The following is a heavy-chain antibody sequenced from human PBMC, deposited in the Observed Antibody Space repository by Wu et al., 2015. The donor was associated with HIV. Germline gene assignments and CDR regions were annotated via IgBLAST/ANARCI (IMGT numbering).Heavy chain of an antibody. CDR1: GYPFTSYG. J-gene: IGHJ6*02. Sequence: QVHLVQSGAEVKKPGASVKVSCKASGYPFTSYGISWVRQPPGQGLEWMGWISTYNGNTDSAQKLQGRVTLTTDTSTSTAYMELRSLRSDDTAMYYCARDPGFGSSWDYYYYGMDVWGQGTTVTVS. CDR2: ISTYNGNT. D-gene: IGHD6-13*01. CDR3: ARDPGFGSSWDYYYYGMDV. V-gene: IGHV1-18*01.